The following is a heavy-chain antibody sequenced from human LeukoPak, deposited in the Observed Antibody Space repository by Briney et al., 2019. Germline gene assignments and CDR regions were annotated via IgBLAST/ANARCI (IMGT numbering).Heavy chain of an antibody. D-gene: IGHD6-13*01. V-gene: IGHV1-69*13. CDR2: IIPIFGTA. CDR3: ARAPIAAAGTNNWFDP. Sequence: SVKVSCKASGGTFTSYAISWVRQAPGQGLEWMGGIIPIFGTANYAQKFQGRVTITADESTSTAYMELSSLRSEDTAVYYCARAPIAAAGTNNWFDPWGQGTLVTVSS. CDR1: GGTFTSYA. J-gene: IGHJ5*02.